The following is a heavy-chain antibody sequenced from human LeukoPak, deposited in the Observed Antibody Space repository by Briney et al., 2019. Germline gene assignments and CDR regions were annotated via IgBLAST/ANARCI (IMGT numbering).Heavy chain of an antibody. D-gene: IGHD6-19*01. CDR2: INHSGST. Sequence: SETLSLTCAVYGGSFSGYYWSWIRQPPGKGLEWIGEINHSGSTNYNPSLKSRVTISVDTSKNQFSLKLSSVTAADTAVYHCASASGWYDWGQGTLVTVSS. J-gene: IGHJ4*02. CDR3: ASASGWYD. V-gene: IGHV4-34*01. CDR1: GGSFSGYY.